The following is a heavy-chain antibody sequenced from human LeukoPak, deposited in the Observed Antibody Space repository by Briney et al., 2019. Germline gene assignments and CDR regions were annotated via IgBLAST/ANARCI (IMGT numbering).Heavy chain of an antibody. CDR1: GLTLRCYA. Sequence: PGGSLRLSCAASGLTLRCYAMSWVRQTPGKGVERVSSVSGGAGSPYYADSVKGRFTISSHNSEITLTLQMNSLRPEGTAVCYCAKDLTATTISYFDYRGQGALVTVFS. CDR2: VSGGAGSP. V-gene: IGHV3-23*01. D-gene: IGHD4-17*01. CDR3: AKDLTATTISYFDY. J-gene: IGHJ4*02.